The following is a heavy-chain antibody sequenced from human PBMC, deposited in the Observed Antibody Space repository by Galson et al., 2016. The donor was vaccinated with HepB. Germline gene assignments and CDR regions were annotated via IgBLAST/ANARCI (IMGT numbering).Heavy chain of an antibody. D-gene: IGHD3-10*01. J-gene: IGHJ4*02. CDR1: GFTFSSYW. Sequence: SLRLSCAASGFTFSSYWMSWVRQAPGKGLEWVANIKEDGSEEYYVGSVKGRFTISRDNAKNSLYLQMNRLRAEDTAVYYCVKGVSTTWHRSQGDYWGQGTLVTVSS. V-gene: IGHV3-7*01. CDR2: IKEDGSEE. CDR3: VKGVSTTWHRSQGDY.